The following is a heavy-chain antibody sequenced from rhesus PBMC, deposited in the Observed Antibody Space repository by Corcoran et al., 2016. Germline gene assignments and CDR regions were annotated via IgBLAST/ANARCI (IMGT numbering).Heavy chain of an antibody. CDR3: ARAPSGSWNGFDY. CDR2: ITYRGST. CDR1: GYSISGYY. J-gene: IGHJ4*01. V-gene: IGHV4-122*02. Sequence: QVQLQESGPGLVKPSETLSLTCAVSGYSISGYYWSWIRQAPGKGLEWIGYITYRGSTSYNPSLKSRVTIARDTSKTQFSLKLSSVTAADTAVYYCARAPSGSWNGFDYWGQGVLVTVSS. D-gene: IGHD6-25*01.